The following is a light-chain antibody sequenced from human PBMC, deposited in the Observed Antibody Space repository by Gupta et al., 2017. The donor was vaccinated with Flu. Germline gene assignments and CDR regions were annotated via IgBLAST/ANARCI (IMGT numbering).Light chain of an antibody. CDR1: SSNIGRNT. CDR2: GKN. V-gene: IGLV1-44*01. CDR3: AAWDASMKGQEV. J-gene: IGLJ1*01. Sequence: QSVLAHPPSASGTPGQRVIISCSGSSSNIGRNTVNWYQQVPGMDPKLLIYGKNQRPSGVPDRFSGANYGTSASLAITGRQYEDEADDYCAAWDASMKGQEVFGTGTELTVL.